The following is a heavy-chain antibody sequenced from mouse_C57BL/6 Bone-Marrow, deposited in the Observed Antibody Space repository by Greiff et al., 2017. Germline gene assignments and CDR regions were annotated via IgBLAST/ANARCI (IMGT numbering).Heavy chain of an antibody. V-gene: IGHV8-8*01. J-gene: IGHJ4*01. Sequence: VTLKVSGPGILQPSQTLSLTCSFSGFSLSTFCMGVGWIPPPSGKGLEWLAHIWWVDDTSYNPALKGRLSLSMDTSTHKVLLKLATVGTADTAAYSCARIQGSLLLRPYGMDYWGQGTSDTVSA. CDR3: ARIQGSLLLRPYGMDY. CDR1: GFSLSTFCMG. CDR2: IWWVDDT. D-gene: IGHD1-1*01.